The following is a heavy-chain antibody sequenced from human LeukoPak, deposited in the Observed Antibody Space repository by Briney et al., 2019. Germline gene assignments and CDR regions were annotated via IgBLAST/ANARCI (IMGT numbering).Heavy chain of an antibody. J-gene: IGHJ4*02. D-gene: IGHD6-19*01. Sequence: PGGSLRLSCAASGFTFSSYAMHWVRQAPGKGLEWVAVISYDGSNKYYADSVKGRFTISRDNSKNTLYLQMNSLRAEDTAVYYCAKAVAPPSYYFDYWGQGTLVTVSS. V-gene: IGHV3-30-3*01. CDR3: AKAVAPPSYYFDY. CDR2: ISYDGSNK. CDR1: GFTFSSYA.